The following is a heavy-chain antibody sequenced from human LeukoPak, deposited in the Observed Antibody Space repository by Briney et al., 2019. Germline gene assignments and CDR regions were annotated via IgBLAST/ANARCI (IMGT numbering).Heavy chain of an antibody. V-gene: IGHV3-23*01. D-gene: IGHD2-2*01. CDR1: GFTFSSYA. J-gene: IGHJ4*02. CDR3: ASHSTRGTFDY. CDR2: TSGSGGST. Sequence: GGSLRLSCAASGFTFSSYAMSWVRQAPGKGLEWVSATSGSGGSTYYADSVKGRFTISRDNSKNTLYLQINSLRAEDTAGYYCASHSTRGTFDYWGQGTLVTVSS.